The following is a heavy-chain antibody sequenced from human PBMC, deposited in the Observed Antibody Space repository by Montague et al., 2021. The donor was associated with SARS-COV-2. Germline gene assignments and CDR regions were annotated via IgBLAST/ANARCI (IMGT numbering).Heavy chain of an antibody. CDR3: ARGVVVVVHRDYPARRGWFDR. CDR2: INHSGTT. D-gene: IGHD2-15*01. CDR1: GGSFSGYY. Sequence: SETLSLTCAVYGGSFSGYYWNWIRQPPGKGLEWIGEINHSGTTNYNPSLKSRVTISVDTSKNQFSLKLSSVTAADTAVYYCARGVVVVVHRDYPARRGWFDRWGQGTLVSVSS. V-gene: IGHV4-34*01. J-gene: IGHJ5*02.